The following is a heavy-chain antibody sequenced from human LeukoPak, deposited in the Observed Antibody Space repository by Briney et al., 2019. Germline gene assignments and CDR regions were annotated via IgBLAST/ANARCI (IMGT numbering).Heavy chain of an antibody. CDR2: IIPILGIA. Sequence: EASVTVSCTASGGTFSSYAISWVRQAPGQGLEWMGGIIPILGIANYAQKFQGRVTITADKSTSTAYMELSSLRSEDTAVYYCARMLSPRDYYGMDVWGQGTTVTVSS. J-gene: IGHJ6*02. V-gene: IGHV1-69*10. D-gene: IGHD3-16*02. CDR3: ARMLSPRDYYGMDV. CDR1: GGTFSSYA.